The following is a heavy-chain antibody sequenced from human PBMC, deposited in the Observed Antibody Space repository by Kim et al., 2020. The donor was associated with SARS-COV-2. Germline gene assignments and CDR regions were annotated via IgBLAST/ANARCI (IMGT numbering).Heavy chain of an antibody. V-gene: IGHV3-33*05. D-gene: IGHD3-10*01. CDR3: ARDGTQIIYGSSGRGKDRDY. CDR2: ISYDGSNK. Sequence: GGSLRLSCAASGFTFSSYGMHWVRQAPGKGLEWVAVISYDGSNKYYADSVKGRFTISRDNSKNTLYLQMNSLRAEDTAVYYCARDGTQIIYGSSGRGKDRDYWGQGTLVTVSS. J-gene: IGHJ4*02. CDR1: GFTFSSYG.